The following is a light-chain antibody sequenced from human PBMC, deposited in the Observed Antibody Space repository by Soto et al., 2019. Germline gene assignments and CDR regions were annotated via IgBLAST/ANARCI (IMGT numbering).Light chain of an antibody. CDR2: ATS. J-gene: IGKJ5*01. CDR1: QSIGNY. CDR3: QQRNNWRDT. V-gene: IGKV3-11*01. Sequence: EVVLTQSPSTLSLSAGEGAAVSCIASQSIGNYLAWYQQKPGQAPRLLIYATSNRATGIPARFSGSGSGTDFTLTISRLEPEDFAVYYCQQRNNWRDTFGQGTRLEIK.